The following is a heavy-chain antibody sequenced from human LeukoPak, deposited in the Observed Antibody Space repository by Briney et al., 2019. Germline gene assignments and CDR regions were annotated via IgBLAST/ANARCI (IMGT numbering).Heavy chain of an antibody. CDR1: GGSISSYY. CDR3: ARGVPIFGYDSSGYYFDY. J-gene: IGHJ4*02. Sequence: SETLSLTCTVSGGSISSYYWSWIRQPPGKGLEWIGYIYYSGSTNYNPSLKSRVTISVDTSKNQFSLELSSVTAADTAVYYCARGVPIFGYDSSGYYFDYWGQGTLVTVSS. D-gene: IGHD3-22*01. V-gene: IGHV4-59*08. CDR2: IYYSGST.